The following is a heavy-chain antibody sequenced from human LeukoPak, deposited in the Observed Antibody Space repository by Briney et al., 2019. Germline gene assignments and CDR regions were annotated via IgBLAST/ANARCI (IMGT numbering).Heavy chain of an antibody. J-gene: IGHJ4*02. D-gene: IGHD6-13*01. Sequence: GGSLRLSCAASGFTFSTYEMNWVRQAPGKGLEWVSYISSTGSNIYYADSVKGRFTISRDNAQNSLYLQMNSLRAEDTAVYYCARESLGPASSWDNRGPGTLVTVSS. V-gene: IGHV3-48*03. CDR1: GFTFSTYE. CDR2: ISSTGSNI. CDR3: ARESLGPASSWDN.